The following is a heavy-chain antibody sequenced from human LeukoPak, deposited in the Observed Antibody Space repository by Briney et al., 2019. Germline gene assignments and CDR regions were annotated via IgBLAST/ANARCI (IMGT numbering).Heavy chain of an antibody. V-gene: IGHV3-23*01. J-gene: IGHJ6*04. Sequence: ETLSLTCTVSGGSISSSSYYWGWIRQPPGKGLEWVSAISGSGGSTYYADSVKGRFTISRDNSKNTLYLQMNSLRAEDTAVYYCAKDGGYYGSGSYTVWGKGTTVTVSS. CDR1: GGSISSSSYY. CDR3: AKDGGYYGSGSYTV. CDR2: ISGSGGST. D-gene: IGHD3-10*01.